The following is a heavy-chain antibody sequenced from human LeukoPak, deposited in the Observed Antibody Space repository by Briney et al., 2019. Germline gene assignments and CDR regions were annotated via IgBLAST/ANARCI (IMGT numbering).Heavy chain of an antibody. CDR1: GDSVSIYY. CDR2: IYYRGNT. D-gene: IGHD1-1*01. J-gene: IGHJ4*02. V-gene: IGHV4-59*02. CDR3: ARAGNNWSCDY. Sequence: SETLSLTCTVSGDSVSIYYWSWIRQPPGKGLEWIGYIYYRGNTNYNPSLKSRVTMAVDTSKNQFSLKVSSVTAADTAVYYCARAGNNWSCDYWGQGTLVTVSS.